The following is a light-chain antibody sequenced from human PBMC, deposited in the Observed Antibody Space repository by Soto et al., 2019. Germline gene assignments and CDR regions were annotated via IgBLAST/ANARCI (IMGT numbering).Light chain of an antibody. J-gene: IGLJ3*02. Sequence: QSALTQPASVSGSPGQSITISCTGTSSDVGGYDYVSWYQQHPGKAPKLIIYEVTHRPSGVSNRFSGSKSDNTASLTISGLQAEDEADYHCSSFSSTSPWVFGGGTKVTVL. V-gene: IGLV2-14*01. CDR2: EVT. CDR3: SSFSSTSPWV. CDR1: SSDVGGYDY.